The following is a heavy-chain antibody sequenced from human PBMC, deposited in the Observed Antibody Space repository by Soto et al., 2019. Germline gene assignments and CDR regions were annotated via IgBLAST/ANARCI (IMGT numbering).Heavy chain of an antibody. CDR2: IWYDGSNK. J-gene: IGHJ4*02. CDR3: ARATAMVSLWVLLDY. CDR1: GFTFSSYG. D-gene: IGHD5-18*01. Sequence: GGSLRLSCAASGFTFSSYGMHWVRQAPGKGLEWVAVIWYDGSNKYYADSVKGRFTISRDNSKNTLYLQMNSLRAEDTAVYYCARATAMVSLWVLLDYWGQGTLVTVSS. V-gene: IGHV3-33*01.